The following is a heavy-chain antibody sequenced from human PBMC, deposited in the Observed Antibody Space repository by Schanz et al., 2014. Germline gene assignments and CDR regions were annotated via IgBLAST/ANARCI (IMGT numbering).Heavy chain of an antibody. CDR1: GFTVNTNY. CDR2: MYINSGST. J-gene: IGHJ3*01. Sequence: VQLVESGGGLLQPGGSLRLSCAVSGFTVNTNYMSWVRQAPGKGLEWISSMYINSGSTQYADSVKGRFIISRDSSKNTLFLQMNSLRAEDTAVYFCARDGGRDGYNLAFDVWGQGTLVTVSS. V-gene: IGHV3-53*01. CDR3: ARDGGRDGYNLAFDV. D-gene: IGHD5-12*01.